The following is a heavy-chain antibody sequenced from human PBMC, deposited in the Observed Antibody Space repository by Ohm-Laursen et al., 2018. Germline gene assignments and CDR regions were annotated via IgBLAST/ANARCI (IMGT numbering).Heavy chain of an antibody. CDR2: LSGSGDST. V-gene: IGHV3-23*01. CDR1: GFPFSRYA. D-gene: IGHD3-10*01. Sequence: SLRLSCTASGFPFSRYAMSWVRQAPGKGLEWVSALSGSGDSTDYSDSVKGRFTISRDNSKNTLYLHMNSLRVEDTAVYYCAKGSRSSHYGSGRGNWFDPWGQGTLVTVSS. CDR3: AKGSRSSHYGSGRGNWFDP. J-gene: IGHJ5*02.